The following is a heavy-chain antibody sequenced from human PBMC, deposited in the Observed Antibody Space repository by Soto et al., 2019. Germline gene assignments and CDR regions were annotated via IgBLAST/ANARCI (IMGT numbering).Heavy chain of an antibody. V-gene: IGHV1-3*03. CDR2: INAANGYT. CDR1: GYTFTNNA. J-gene: IGHJ4*02. CDR3: ARDLYY. Sequence: ASVKVSCKAFGYTFTNNAMHWVRQAPGQRLEWMGWINAANGYTKYSQEFRGRVTMTRDTSASTAYMEVSSLRSEDTAVYYCARDLYYWGQGTLVTVSS.